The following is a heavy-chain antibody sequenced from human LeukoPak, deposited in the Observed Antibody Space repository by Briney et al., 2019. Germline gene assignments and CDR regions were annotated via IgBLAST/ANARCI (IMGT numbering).Heavy chain of an antibody. CDR3: ARHIPGTTGTTHYYYGMDV. Sequence: GESLKISCKGSGYSCTSYWISWVRQMPGKGLEWIGRIDPSDSYTNYSPSFQGHVTISADKSISTAYLQWSSLKASDTAMYYCARHIPGTTGTTHYYYGMDVWGKGPTVTVSS. V-gene: IGHV5-10-1*01. D-gene: IGHD1-1*01. CDR2: IDPSDSYT. CDR1: GYSCTSYW. J-gene: IGHJ6*04.